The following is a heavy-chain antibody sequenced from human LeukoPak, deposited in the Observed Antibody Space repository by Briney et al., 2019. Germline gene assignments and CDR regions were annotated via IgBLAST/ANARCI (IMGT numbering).Heavy chain of an antibody. V-gene: IGHV4-34*01. J-gene: IGHJ4*02. CDR3: ARGSATGLAY. Sequence: SETLSLTCAVYGGSFSGYSWTWIRQPPGKGLEWIGEFDRSGSTNCNPALKSRLTISVDTSKNQFSLKLSSVTAADTAVYYSARGSATGLAYWGQGNLVTVSS. CDR1: GGSFSGYS. CDR2: FDRSGST. D-gene: IGHD1-1*01.